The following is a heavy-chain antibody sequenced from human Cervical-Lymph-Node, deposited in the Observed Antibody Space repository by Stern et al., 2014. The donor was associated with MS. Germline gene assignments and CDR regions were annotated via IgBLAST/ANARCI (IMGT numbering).Heavy chain of an antibody. Sequence: VQLVQSGAEVKKPGSSVKISCKASGGTLNRNAFSWVRQAPGQGIEWMGGIIPISAKPAYAQKFQARVTVTADEYTGTAYMERRSLRSEYTAVFYCAITDSAWDNPFHFYGMDVWGQGTTVTVSS. CDR2: IIPISAKP. CDR1: GGTLNRNA. CDR3: AITDSAWDNPFHFYGMDV. V-gene: IGHV1-69*01. D-gene: IGHD6-19*01. J-gene: IGHJ6*02.